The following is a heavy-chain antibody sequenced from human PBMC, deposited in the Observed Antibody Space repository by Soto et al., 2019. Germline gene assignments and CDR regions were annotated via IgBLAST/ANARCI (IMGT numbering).Heavy chain of an antibody. Sequence: QLQLHESGSGLVKPSQTLSLTCTVSGASITYGGYSWRWIRQTPGQGLEWIGYINHLETTFYNPSFESRLSLSIDTAKKRFSLNLNSMSAADRAVYFCARGGGYDSFDYWGRGILVTVSS. V-gene: IGHV4-30-2*01. CDR1: GASITYGGYS. CDR2: INHLETT. D-gene: IGHD5-12*01. CDR3: ARGGGYDSFDY. J-gene: IGHJ4*02.